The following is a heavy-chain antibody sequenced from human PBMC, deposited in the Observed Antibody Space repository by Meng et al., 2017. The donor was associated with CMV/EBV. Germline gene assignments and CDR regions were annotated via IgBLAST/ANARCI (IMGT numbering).Heavy chain of an antibody. J-gene: IGHJ5*02. CDR1: GFTFEDYG. CDR2: INWNGGST. CDR3: ARVRGGNSGWFDP. Sequence: GESLKISCAASGFTFEDYGMSWVRQAPGKGLEWVSGINWNGGSTGYADSVKGRFTISRDNAKNSLYLQMNSLRAEDTALYYCARVRGGNSGWFDPWGQGTLVTV. D-gene: IGHD4-23*01. V-gene: IGHV3-20*04.